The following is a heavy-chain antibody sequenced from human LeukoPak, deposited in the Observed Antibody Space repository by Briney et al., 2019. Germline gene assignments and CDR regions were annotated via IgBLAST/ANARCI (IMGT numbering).Heavy chain of an antibody. Sequence: GGSLRLSCAASGFTFSDYYMSWIRQAPGKGLKRVSYISSSGSTIYYADSVKGRFTISRDNAKNSLYLQMNSLRAEDTAVYYCAREVTNYGSGSYYNGPPSDSNYMDVWGKGTTVTISS. CDR1: GFTFSDYY. D-gene: IGHD3-10*01. V-gene: IGHV3-11*01. J-gene: IGHJ6*03. CDR2: ISSSGSTI. CDR3: AREVTNYGSGSYYNGPPSDSNYMDV.